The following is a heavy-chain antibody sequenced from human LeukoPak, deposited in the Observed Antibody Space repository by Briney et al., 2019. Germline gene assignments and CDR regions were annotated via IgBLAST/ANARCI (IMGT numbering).Heavy chain of an antibody. Sequence: AGGSLRLSCSGAGLTFSNHWMTWVRQAPGKGPEWVANIKGDGGDTSYVDSVKGRFTISRDNAHNSLFLQMNALRVEDTAVYYCARTGLGEFFWGQGTLVTVSS. CDR2: IKGDGGDT. CDR1: GLTFSNHW. V-gene: IGHV3-7*01. CDR3: ARTGLGEFF. J-gene: IGHJ4*02. D-gene: IGHD3-16*01.